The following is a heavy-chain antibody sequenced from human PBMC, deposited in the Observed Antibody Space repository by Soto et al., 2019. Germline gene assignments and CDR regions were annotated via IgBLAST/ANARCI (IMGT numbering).Heavy chain of an antibody. Sequence: SETRSLTCTVSGGSISSGGYYWSWIRQHPGKGLEWIGYIYYSGSTYYNPSLKSRVTISVDTSKNQFSLKLSSVTAADTAVYYCAAGFYYDILTGYYQEKHFDYWGQGTLVTVSS. CDR1: GGSISSGGYY. V-gene: IGHV4-31*03. J-gene: IGHJ4*02. CDR3: AAGFYYDILTGYYQEKHFDY. D-gene: IGHD3-9*01. CDR2: IYYSGST.